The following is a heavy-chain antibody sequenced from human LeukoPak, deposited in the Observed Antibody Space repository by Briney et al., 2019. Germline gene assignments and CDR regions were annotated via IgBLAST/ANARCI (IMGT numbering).Heavy chain of an antibody. CDR1: GFTFSGYA. CDR3: AKHLNLDYDY. CDR2: ISGSGGNK. J-gene: IGHJ4*02. V-gene: IGHV3-23*01. D-gene: IGHD3/OR15-3a*01. Sequence: PGGSLRLSCAASGFTFSGYAMSWVRQAPGKGLEWGSIISGSGGNKYHADSVKGRFTISRDNSKDTLYLQMNSLRGEDAAVYFCAKHLNLDYDYWGQGTLVTVSS.